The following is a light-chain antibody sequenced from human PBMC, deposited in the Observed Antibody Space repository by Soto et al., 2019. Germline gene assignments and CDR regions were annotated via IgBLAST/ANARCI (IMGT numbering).Light chain of an antibody. CDR1: QSVSDN. Sequence: EVVMTQSPATLSVSPGERATLSCRASQSVSDNLAWYQQKAGQAPRLLIYGASTRATGIPARFSGSGSGTDFTLTISSQQSEDFAVYYCQQSNNWPYTFGQGTKLDIK. V-gene: IGKV3-15*01. J-gene: IGKJ2*01. CDR2: GAS. CDR3: QQSNNWPYT.